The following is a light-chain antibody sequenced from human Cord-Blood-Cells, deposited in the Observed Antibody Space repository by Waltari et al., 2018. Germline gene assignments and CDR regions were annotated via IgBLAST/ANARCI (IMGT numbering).Light chain of an antibody. Sequence: DIVMTQSPDSLAVSLGERAPINCKSSQSVLYSSNNKNYLAWYHQKPGQPPKLLIYWASTRESGVPDRFSGSGSGTDFTLTIRSLQAEDVAVYYCQQYYSTPRTFGQGTKVEIK. CDR2: WAS. CDR1: QSVLYSSNNKNY. V-gene: IGKV4-1*01. CDR3: QQYYSTPRT. J-gene: IGKJ1*01.